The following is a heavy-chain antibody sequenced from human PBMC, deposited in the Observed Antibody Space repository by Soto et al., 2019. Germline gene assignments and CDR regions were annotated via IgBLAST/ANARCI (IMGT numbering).Heavy chain of an antibody. CDR1: GASISKTDW. V-gene: IGHV4-4*02. D-gene: IGHD1-26*01. CDR3: AIPGAGDFDY. CDR2: IYHSGTT. Sequence: SETLSLTCAVSGASISKTDWWSWVRQPPGKGLEWIGEIYHSGTTNCDPSLKSRVTISLDKSKSLFSLTLTSLTAADTAVYYCAIPGAGDFDYWGQGTLVTVSS. J-gene: IGHJ4*02.